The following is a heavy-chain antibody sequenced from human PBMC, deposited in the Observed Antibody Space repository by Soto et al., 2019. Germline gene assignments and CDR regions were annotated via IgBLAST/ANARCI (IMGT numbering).Heavy chain of an antibody. J-gene: IGHJ4*02. CDR2: IYYSGST. CDR3: ARVKPRYCSGGSCYSETFDY. Sequence: SETLSLTCTVSGGSISSSSYYWGWIRQPPGKGLEWIGSIYYSGSTYYNPSLKSRVTISVDTSKNQFSLKLSSVTAADTAVYYCARVKPRYCSGGSCYSETFDYWGQGTLVTVS. D-gene: IGHD2-15*01. CDR1: GGSISSSSYY. V-gene: IGHV4-39*01.